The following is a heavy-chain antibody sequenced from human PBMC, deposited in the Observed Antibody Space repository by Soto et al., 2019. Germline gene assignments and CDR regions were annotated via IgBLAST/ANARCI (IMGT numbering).Heavy chain of an antibody. D-gene: IGHD2-21*02. CDR3: ARGVVVVTAKRLNWFDP. Sequence: QVQLQESGPGLVKPSQTLSLTCTVSGGSISSGDYYWSWIRQPPGKGLEWIGYIYYSGRTYYNPSLKSRVTISVDTSKNQFSLKLSSVTAADTAVYYCARGVVVVTAKRLNWFDPWGQGTLVTVSS. CDR2: IYYSGRT. CDR1: GGSISSGDYY. V-gene: IGHV4-30-4*01. J-gene: IGHJ5*02.